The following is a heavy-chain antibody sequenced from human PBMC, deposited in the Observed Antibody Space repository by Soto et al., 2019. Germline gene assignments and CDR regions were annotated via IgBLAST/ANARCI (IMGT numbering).Heavy chain of an antibody. D-gene: IGHD6-19*01. CDR1: GFTFSNYV. Sequence: GGSLRLSCGAPGFTFSNYVMTWVRQAPGKGLECVAAIAGNGGILYYTDSVKGRFSISRDNSKNTLHLQMSSLRAEDTAVYYCARRQFFSFDSWGQGILVTVSS. CDR3: ARRQFFSFDS. J-gene: IGHJ4*02. CDR2: IAGNGGIL. V-gene: IGHV3-23*01.